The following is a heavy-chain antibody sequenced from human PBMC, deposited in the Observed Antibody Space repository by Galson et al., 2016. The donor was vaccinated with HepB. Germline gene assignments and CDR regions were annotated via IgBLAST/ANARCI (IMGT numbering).Heavy chain of an antibody. CDR2: IWYDRGKE. Sequence: SLRLSCAASGFTFSHYGTHWVRQAPGKGLEWVAVIWYDRGKEYYTESVKARFTISRDNSKNTLYLEMNTLRVEDTAVYFCARGSSSRSIYYYYYYTMDVWGQGTTVTVSS. D-gene: IGHD6-6*01. CDR3: ARGSSSRSIYYYYYYTMDV. J-gene: IGHJ6*02. V-gene: IGHV3-33*01. CDR1: GFTFSHYG.